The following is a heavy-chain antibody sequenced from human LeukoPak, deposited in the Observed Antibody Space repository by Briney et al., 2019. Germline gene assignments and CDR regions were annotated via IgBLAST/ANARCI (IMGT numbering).Heavy chain of an antibody. J-gene: IGHJ4*02. CDR3: AREAGGS. Sequence: PGGSLRLSCADSGFPFSSYSMNWVRQAPGKGLEWVSYISSSSSTIYYADSVKGRFTISRDNSKNTLYLQMNSLRAEDTAVYYCAREAGGSWGQGTLVTVSS. D-gene: IGHD3-16*01. CDR1: GFPFSSYS. V-gene: IGHV3-48*01. CDR2: ISSSSSTI.